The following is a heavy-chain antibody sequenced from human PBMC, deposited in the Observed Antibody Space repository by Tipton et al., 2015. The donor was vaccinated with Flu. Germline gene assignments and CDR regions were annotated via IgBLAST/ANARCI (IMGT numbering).Heavy chain of an antibody. CDR1: GYTFTSCG. V-gene: IGHV1-18*04. CDR3: ARDSYYYDSSGYQGFDY. D-gene: IGHD3-22*01. CDR2: ISAYNGNT. Sequence: QLVQSGAEVKKPGASVKVSCKASGYTFTSCGISWVRQAPGQGLEWMGWISAYNGNTNYAQKLQGRVTMTTDTSTSTAYMELRSLRSDDTAVYYCARDSYYYDSSGYQGFDYWGQGTLVTVSS. J-gene: IGHJ4*02.